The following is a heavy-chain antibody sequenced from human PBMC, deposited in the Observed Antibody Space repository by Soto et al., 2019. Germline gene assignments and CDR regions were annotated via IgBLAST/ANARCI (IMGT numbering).Heavy chain of an antibody. CDR2: ISGSGGST. D-gene: IGHD3-22*01. V-gene: IGHV3-23*01. J-gene: IGHJ4*02. Sequence: GGSLRLSCADSGFTFSNYAMNWVRQAPGKGLEWVSGISGSGGSTYYADSVKGRLTISRDNSKNTLYLQMNSLRAEDTAVYYCAKEGYYDSRGYLAVDYWGQGTLVTVSS. CDR3: AKEGYYDSRGYLAVDY. CDR1: GFTFSNYA.